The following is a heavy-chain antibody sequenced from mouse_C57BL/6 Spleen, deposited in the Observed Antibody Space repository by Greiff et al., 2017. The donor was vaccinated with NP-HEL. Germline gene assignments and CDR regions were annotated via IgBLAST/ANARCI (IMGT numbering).Heavy chain of an antibody. J-gene: IGHJ4*01. CDR1: GYTFTSYW. V-gene: IGHV1-7*01. D-gene: IGHD1-1*01. CDR2: INPSSGYT. CDR3: AEEATTVVNAMDY. Sequence: VQLQQSGAELAKPGASVKLSCKASGYTFTSYWMHWVKLRPGQGLEWIGYINPSSGYTKYNQKFKDKATLTADKSSSTAYMQLSSLTYEDSAVYYCAEEATTVVNAMDYWGQGTSVTVSS.